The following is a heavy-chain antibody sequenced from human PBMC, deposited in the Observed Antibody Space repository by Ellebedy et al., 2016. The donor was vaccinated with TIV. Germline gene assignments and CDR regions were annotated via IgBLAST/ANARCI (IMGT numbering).Heavy chain of an antibody. CDR3: ARVLVATSNYGMDV. CDR1: GYTFTGYY. Sequence: ASVKVTCKASGYTFTGYYMHWVRQSPGQGLEWMGWINPNSGGTNYAQKFQGRVTMTRDTSISTAYMELSRLRSDDTAVYYCARVLVATSNYGMDVWGQGTTVTVSS. J-gene: IGHJ6*02. V-gene: IGHV1-2*02. CDR2: INPNSGGT. D-gene: IGHD5-12*01.